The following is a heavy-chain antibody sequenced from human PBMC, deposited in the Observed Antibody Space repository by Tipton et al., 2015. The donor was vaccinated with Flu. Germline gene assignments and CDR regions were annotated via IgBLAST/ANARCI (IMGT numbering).Heavy chain of an antibody. CDR2: IYYSGIT. D-gene: IGHD3-3*01. CDR1: GASISSYY. J-gene: IGHJ6*03. Sequence: TLSLTCTVSGASISSYYWSWIRQPPGKGLEWIGYIYYSGITNYNPSLKSRVTISVDTSKNQFSLRLSSVTAADTAVYYCARLTIFGVVIIGNYYYYMDVWGQGTTVTVSS. V-gene: IGHV4-59*12. CDR3: ARLTIFGVVIIGNYYYYMDV.